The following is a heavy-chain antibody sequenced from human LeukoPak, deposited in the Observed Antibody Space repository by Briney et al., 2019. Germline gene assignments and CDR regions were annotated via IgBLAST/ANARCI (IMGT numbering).Heavy chain of an antibody. CDR2: VYYSGST. J-gene: IGHJ5*01. CDR1: GGSISSHY. V-gene: IGHV4-59*11. Sequence: SETLPLTCTVSGGSISSHYWSWIRQPPGKGLEWIGYVYYSGSTNYNPSLKSRVTISVDTSKNQFSLKLSSVTAADKAMYYCARGYNWFDSWGQGTQVTVSS. CDR3: ARGYNWFDS.